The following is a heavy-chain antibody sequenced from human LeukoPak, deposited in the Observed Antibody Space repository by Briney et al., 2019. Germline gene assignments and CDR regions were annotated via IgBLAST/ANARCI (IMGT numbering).Heavy chain of an antibody. Sequence: PSQTLSLTCTVSGGSISSGSYYWSWVRQPAGKGLEWIGRIYTSGSTNYNPSLKSRVTISVDTSKNQFSLKLSSVTAADTAVYYCARHYLINWYFDLWGRGTLVTVSS. J-gene: IGHJ2*01. CDR1: GGSISSGSYY. CDR2: IYTSGST. CDR3: ARHYLINWYFDL. D-gene: IGHD1-26*01. V-gene: IGHV4-61*02.